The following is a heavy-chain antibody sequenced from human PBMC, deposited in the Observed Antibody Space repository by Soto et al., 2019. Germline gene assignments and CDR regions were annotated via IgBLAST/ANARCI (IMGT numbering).Heavy chain of an antibody. CDR2: INHSGST. J-gene: IGHJ3*02. Sequence: PSETLSLTCAVYGGSFSGYYWSWIRQPPGKGLEWIGEINHSGSTNYNPSLKSRVTISVDTSKNQFSLKLSSVTAADTAVYYCARAAPIAAAGYAFDIWGQGTMVTVSS. V-gene: IGHV4-34*01. D-gene: IGHD6-13*01. CDR1: GGSFSGYY. CDR3: ARAAPIAAAGYAFDI.